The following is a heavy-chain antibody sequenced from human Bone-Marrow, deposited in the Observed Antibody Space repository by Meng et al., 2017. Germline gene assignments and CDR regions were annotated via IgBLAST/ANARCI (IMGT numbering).Heavy chain of an antibody. D-gene: IGHD2-15*01. J-gene: IGHJ5*02. V-gene: IGHV1-2*06. CDR3: AREGGPDKWFDP. CDR2: INPKSGDT. CDR1: GYTFPDYW. Sequence: GQLVQPGPEVKKPGAPVKVSCKASGYTFPDYWLHWVRRAPGQGLEWMGRINPKSGDTHYAQRFQGRVTMTGDTSISTAYMELSGLRSDDTAMYYCAREGGPDKWFDPWGQGTLVTVSS.